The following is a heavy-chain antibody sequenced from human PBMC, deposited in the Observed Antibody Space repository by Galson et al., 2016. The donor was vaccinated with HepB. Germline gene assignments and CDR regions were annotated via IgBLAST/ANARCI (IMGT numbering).Heavy chain of an antibody. D-gene: IGHD1-26*01. Sequence: PLRLSCAASAFSVSSNYMSWVRQAPGKGLEWVSIIFSGGDTYYADSVKGRFTISRDDSKNTLYLQMNSLRAGDTAVYYCAILPGSIVPPPYYWGQGTLVTVSS. CDR1: AFSVSSNY. CDR3: AILPGSIVPPPYY. J-gene: IGHJ4*02. CDR2: IFSGGDT. V-gene: IGHV3-53*01.